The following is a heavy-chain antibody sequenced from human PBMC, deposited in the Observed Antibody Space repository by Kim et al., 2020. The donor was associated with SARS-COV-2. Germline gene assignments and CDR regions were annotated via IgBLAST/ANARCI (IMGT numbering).Heavy chain of an antibody. V-gene: IGHV4-59*01. CDR3: ARGRRFGELDFDY. Sequence: SETLSLTCTVSGGSISSYYWSWIRQPPGKGLEWIGYIYYSGSTNYNPSLKSRVTISVDTSKNQFSLKLSSVTAADTAVYYCARGRRFGELDFDYWGQGTL. D-gene: IGHD3-10*01. CDR1: GGSISSYY. CDR2: IYYSGST. J-gene: IGHJ4*02.